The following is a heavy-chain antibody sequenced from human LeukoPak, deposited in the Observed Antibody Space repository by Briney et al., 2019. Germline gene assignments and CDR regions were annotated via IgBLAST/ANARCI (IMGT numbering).Heavy chain of an antibody. Sequence: SETLSLTCTVSGGSISSGGYYWSWIRQPPGKGLEWIGYIYHSGSTYYNPSLKSRVTISVDRSKNQFSLKLSSVTAADTAVYYCARDAGHQLSRRNYYAMDVWGQGTTVTVSS. CDR3: ARDAGHQLSRRNYYAMDV. V-gene: IGHV4-30-2*01. J-gene: IGHJ6*02. D-gene: IGHD2-2*01. CDR2: IYHSGST. CDR1: GGSISSGGYY.